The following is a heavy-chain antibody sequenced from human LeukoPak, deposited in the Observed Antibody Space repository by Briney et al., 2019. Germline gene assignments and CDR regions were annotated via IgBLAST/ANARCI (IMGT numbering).Heavy chain of an antibody. J-gene: IGHJ4*02. CDR3: ARGNSGNYYGFDN. V-gene: IGHV1-2*04. CDR2: INPNSGGT. Sequence: ASVKVSCKASGYTFTGYYMHWVRQAPGQGLEWMGWINPNSGGTNYAQKLQGWVTMTRDTSISTAYMELSRLRSDDTAVYYCARGNSGNYYGFDNWGQGTLVTVSS. CDR1: GYTFTGYY. D-gene: IGHD1-26*01.